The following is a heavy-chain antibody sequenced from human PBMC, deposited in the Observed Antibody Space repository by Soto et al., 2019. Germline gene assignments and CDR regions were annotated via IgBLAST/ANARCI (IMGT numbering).Heavy chain of an antibody. CDR2: VNPNSGGT. CDR1: AYSFIDHY. J-gene: IGHJ3*02. Sequence: QGQLVQSGAEVKKPGASVRVSCKASAYSFIDHYIHWVRQAPGQGLEWMGWVNPNSGGTHYAQIFQGRVTLTRDTSINTAYMELGSLTSDDTALYYCARGGLYNWNYGARDSFDIWGQGAMVTVSS. CDR3: ARGGLYNWNYGARDSFDI. V-gene: IGHV1-2*02. D-gene: IGHD1-7*01.